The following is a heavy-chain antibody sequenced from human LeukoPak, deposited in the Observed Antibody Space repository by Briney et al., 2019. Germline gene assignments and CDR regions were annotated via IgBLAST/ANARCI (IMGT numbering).Heavy chain of an antibody. CDR3: ARETPDLTYYYDSSGYYYFDY. J-gene: IGHJ4*02. CDR2: ISSSSSYI. CDR1: GFTFSSYS. V-gene: IGHV3-21*01. Sequence: GGSLRLSCAASGFTFSSYSMNWVRQAPGKGLEWVSSISSSSSYIYYADSVKGRFTISRDNAKTSLYLQMNSLSAEDTAVYYCARETPDLTYYYDSSGYYYFDYWGQGTLVTVSS. D-gene: IGHD3-22*01.